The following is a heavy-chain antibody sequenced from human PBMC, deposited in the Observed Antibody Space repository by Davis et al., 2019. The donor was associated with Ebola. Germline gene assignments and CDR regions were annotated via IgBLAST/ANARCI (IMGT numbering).Heavy chain of an antibody. J-gene: IGHJ5*02. V-gene: IGHV4-39*01. CDR1: GGSISSSSYY. CDR2: IYYSGST. Sequence: SETLSLTCTVSGGSISSSSYYWGWIRQPPGKGLEWIGSIYYSGSTYYNPSLKSRVTISGDTSKNQFSLKLSSVTAADTAMYYCARRGTSSWYAGWFDPWGQGTLVTVSS. D-gene: IGHD6-13*01. CDR3: ARRGTSSWYAGWFDP.